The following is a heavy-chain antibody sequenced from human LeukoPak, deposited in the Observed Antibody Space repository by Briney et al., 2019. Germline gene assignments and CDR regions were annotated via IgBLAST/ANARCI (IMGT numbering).Heavy chain of an antibody. V-gene: IGHV3-30*03. CDR1: GFTFSSYG. CDR2: ITYDGYYK. D-gene: IGHD5-12*01. CDR3: ATDRSYAYDY. Sequence: GRSLRLSCAASGFTFSSYGMHWVRQAPGKGLEWVALITYDGYYKYYADSVKGRFTISRDNSKNTLYLQMNSLRADDTAVYYCATDRSYAYDYWGQGTLVTVSS. J-gene: IGHJ4*02.